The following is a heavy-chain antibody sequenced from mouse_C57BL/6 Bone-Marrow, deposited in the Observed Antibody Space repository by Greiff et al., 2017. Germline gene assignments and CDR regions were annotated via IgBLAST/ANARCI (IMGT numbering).Heavy chain of an antibody. Sequence: VQGVESGPGLVAPSQSLSITCTVSGFSLTSYGVHWVRPPPGKGLEWLVVIWSDGSTTYNSALKSRLSISKDNSKSQVFLKMNSLQTDDTAMYDCARHRGGTGYFDVWGTGTTVTVSS. J-gene: IGHJ1*03. V-gene: IGHV2-6-1*01. CDR1: GFSLTSYG. D-gene: IGHD3-3*01. CDR3: ARHRGGTGYFDV. CDR2: IWSDGST.